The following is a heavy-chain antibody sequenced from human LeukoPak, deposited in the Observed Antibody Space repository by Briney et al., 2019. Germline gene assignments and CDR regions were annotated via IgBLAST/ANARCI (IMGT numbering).Heavy chain of an antibody. CDR1: GFTFSNHV. CDR2: ISSDGNNK. D-gene: IGHD1-14*01. J-gene: IGHJ4*02. Sequence: GGSLRLSCAASGFTFSNHVMHWVRQAPGKGLEWVAVISSDGNNKYYADSVQGRFTIARDNSKNTLYLQMNSLRPEDTAVYYCARDRPRITFAGALDYWGQGTLVTVSS. V-gene: IGHV3-30*04. CDR3: ARDRPRITFAGALDY.